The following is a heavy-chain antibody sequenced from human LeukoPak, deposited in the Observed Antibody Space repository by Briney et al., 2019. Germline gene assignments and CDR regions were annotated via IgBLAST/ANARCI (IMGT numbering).Heavy chain of an antibody. Sequence: SVKVSCKASGGTFSSYAISWVRQAPGQGLEWMGGIIPIFGTANYAQKFQGRVTITADESTSTAYMELSSLRSEDTAVYYCARDGGPRSGYYSIFDYWGQGTLVTVSS. V-gene: IGHV1-69*13. CDR2: IIPIFGTA. J-gene: IGHJ4*02. CDR1: GGTFSSYA. D-gene: IGHD3-22*01. CDR3: ARDGGPRSGYYSIFDY.